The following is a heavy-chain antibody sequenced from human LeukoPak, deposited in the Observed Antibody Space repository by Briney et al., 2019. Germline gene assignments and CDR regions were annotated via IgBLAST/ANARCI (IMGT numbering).Heavy chain of an antibody. CDR1: GFTFSSYG. V-gene: IGHV3-30*03. J-gene: IGHJ4*02. D-gene: IGHD6-19*01. CDR3: ATPAISSRGWYYDY. CDR2: ISYDGSNK. Sequence: GGSLRLSCAASGFTFSSYGMHWVRQAPGKGLEWVAVISYDGSNKYYADSVKGRFTISRDNSKNTLYLQMNSLRAEDTAVYYCATPAISSRGWYYDYWGQGTLVTVSS.